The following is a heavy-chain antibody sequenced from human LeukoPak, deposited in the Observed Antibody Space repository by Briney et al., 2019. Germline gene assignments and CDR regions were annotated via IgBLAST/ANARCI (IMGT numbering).Heavy chain of an antibody. CDR1: GYNFRHYG. CDR3: ARDEKKYCSGGSCPAYFDY. V-gene: IGHV1-18*01. CDR2: ISGGYNGDS. J-gene: IGHJ4*02. Sequence: GASVKVSCKTSGYNFRHYGISWVRQAPGQGLEWMAWISGGYNGDSNYALKLRGRLTMTTDTSTSTAYMELRSPRSDDTAVYYCARDEKKYCSGGSCPAYFDYWGQGTLVTVSS. D-gene: IGHD2-15*01.